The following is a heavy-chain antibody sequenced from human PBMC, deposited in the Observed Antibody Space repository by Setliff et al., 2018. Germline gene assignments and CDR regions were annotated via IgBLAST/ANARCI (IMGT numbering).Heavy chain of an antibody. CDR3: ATKAVAGT. J-gene: IGHJ4*02. CDR2: IKQDGSEK. CDR1: GFTFSSHW. Sequence: AGGSLRLSCVASGFTFSSHWMSWVRQAPGKGLEWVASIKQDGSEKFYVDSVKGRFTISRDNDKNTLYLQMNSLRAEDTAVYYCATKAVAGTGGQGTLVTVSS. V-gene: IGHV3-7*03. D-gene: IGHD6-19*01.